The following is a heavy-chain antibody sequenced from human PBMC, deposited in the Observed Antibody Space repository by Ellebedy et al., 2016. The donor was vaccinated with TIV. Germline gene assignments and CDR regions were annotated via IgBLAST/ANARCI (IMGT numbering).Heavy chain of an antibody. CDR3: AKGHTASFFYLFDS. D-gene: IGHD2-2*01. Sequence: PSETLSLTCAASGFTFTTYWMSWVRQAPGKGLEWVSAVGGGDDRTFYADAVKGRFTISRDNSKNTVTLQMQSLRAEDTALYYCAKGHTASFFYLFDSWGQGTLVTVSS. V-gene: IGHV3-23*01. CDR1: GFTFTTYW. J-gene: IGHJ5*01. CDR2: VGGGDDRT.